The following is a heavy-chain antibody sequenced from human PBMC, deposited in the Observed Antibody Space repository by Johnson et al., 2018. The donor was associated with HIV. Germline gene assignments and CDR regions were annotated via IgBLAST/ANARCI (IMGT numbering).Heavy chain of an antibody. CDR3: ARDRGYWDAFDI. Sequence: MLLVESGGGVVRPGGSLRLSCGASGFTFDDYGMSWVRQAPGKGLEWVSGINWNGGSTGYADSVKGRFTISRENAKKSLYLQMNSLRAGDTAVYYCARDRGYWDAFDIWGQGTMVTVSS. J-gene: IGHJ3*02. CDR2: INWNGGST. CDR1: GFTFDDYG. D-gene: IGHD3-22*01. V-gene: IGHV3-20*04.